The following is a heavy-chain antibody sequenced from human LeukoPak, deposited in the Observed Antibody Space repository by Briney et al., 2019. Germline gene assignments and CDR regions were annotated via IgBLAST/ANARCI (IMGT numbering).Heavy chain of an antibody. CDR3: ARHELGVYDFWSGYYPTGGFDP. D-gene: IGHD3-3*01. CDR1: GGSISSYY. CDR2: IYYSGST. V-gene: IGHV4-59*08. Sequence: SETLSLTCTVSGGSISSYYWSWIRQPPGKGLEWIGYIYYSGSTNYNPSLKGRVTISVDTSKNQFSLKLSSVTAADTAVYYCARHELGVYDFWSGYYPTGGFDPWGQGTLVTVSS. J-gene: IGHJ5*02.